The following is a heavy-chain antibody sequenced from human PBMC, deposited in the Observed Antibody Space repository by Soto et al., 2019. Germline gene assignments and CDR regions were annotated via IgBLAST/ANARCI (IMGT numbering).Heavy chain of an antibody. V-gene: IGHV1-69*13. J-gene: IGHJ4*02. Sequence: SVKVSCKTSGGTFSSYAISWVRQAPGQGLEWMGGIVPIVDTSTYAQKFQGRVTITADESTSTAYMELSSLRSDDTVIYYCVRVVAIPGDTDNWGEGTLVT. CDR3: VRVVAIPGDTDN. CDR1: GGTFSSYA. D-gene: IGHD7-27*01. CDR2: IVPIVDTS.